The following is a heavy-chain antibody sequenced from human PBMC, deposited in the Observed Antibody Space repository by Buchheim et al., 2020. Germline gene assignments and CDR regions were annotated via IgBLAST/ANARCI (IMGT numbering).Heavy chain of an antibody. J-gene: IGHJ5*02. CDR1: GGSISISSYY. CDR2: IYYIGTT. Sequence: QLQLQESGPGLVKPSEPLSLICTVSGGSISISSYYWGWIRQPPGRGLEWMGSIYYIGTTYYNPSLKIRVTISVDTSKTKFSLKLTAVTAADTDVYYCARLTLTASRSRFGWFDHWEQGTL. V-gene: IGHV4-39*01. D-gene: IGHD6-13*01. CDR3: ARLTLTASRSRFGWFDH.